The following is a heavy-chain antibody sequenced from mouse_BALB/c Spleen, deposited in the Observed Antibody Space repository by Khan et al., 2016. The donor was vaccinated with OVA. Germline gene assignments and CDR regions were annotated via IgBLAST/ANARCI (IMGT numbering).Heavy chain of an antibody. J-gene: IGHJ3*01. Sequence: QVQLKESGAELARPGASVKMSCKASGYTFTSYTMHWVKQRPGQGLEWIGYINPSTGYTKYNQKFKDKATLTADKSSSTAYMQLSSLTSEDSAVYYGVSEWAYYSNHCWFAYWGQGTLVTVSS. V-gene: IGHV1-4*01. CDR1: GYTFTSYT. CDR3: VSEWAYYSNHCWFAY. CDR2: INPSTGYT. D-gene: IGHD2-5*01.